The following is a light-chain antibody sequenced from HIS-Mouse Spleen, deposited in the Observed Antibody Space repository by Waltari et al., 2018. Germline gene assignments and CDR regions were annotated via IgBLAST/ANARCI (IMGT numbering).Light chain of an antibody. CDR2: DAS. CDR3: QQRSNWLT. Sequence: EIVLTQSPATLSLSPGERATLSCRASQSVSSYLAWYQQKPGQAPRLLTYDASNRATGIPARFSGSGSGTDFTLTISSLEPEDFAVYYRQQRSNWLTFGGGTKVEIK. V-gene: IGKV3-11*01. CDR1: QSVSSY. J-gene: IGKJ4*01.